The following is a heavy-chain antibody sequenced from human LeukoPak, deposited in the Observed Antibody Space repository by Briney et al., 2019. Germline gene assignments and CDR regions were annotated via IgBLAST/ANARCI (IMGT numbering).Heavy chain of an antibody. D-gene: IGHD5-24*01. J-gene: IGHJ4*02. CDR3: AKGEMATISTLFDY. CDR2: ISWNNGSI. Sequence: GGSLRLSCAASGFTFYDYAMHWVPQAPGKGLEWVSGISWNNGSIGYADSVKGRFPISRDNAKNSLYLQMNSLRAEDTALYYCAKGEMATISTLFDYWGQGTLVTVSS. V-gene: IGHV3-9*01. CDR1: GFTFYDYA.